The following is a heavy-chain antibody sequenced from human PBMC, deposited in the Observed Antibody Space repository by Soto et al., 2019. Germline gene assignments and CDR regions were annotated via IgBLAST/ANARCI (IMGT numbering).Heavy chain of an antibody. CDR1: GYTFTSYG. CDR2: ISAYNGNT. V-gene: IGHV1-18*01. Sequence: ASVKVSCKASGYTFTSYGISWVRQAPGQGLEWMGWISAYNGNTNYAQKLQGRVTMTTDTSTSTAYMELRSLRSDDTAVYYCARAYCSGGSCYSGRTPNPFDYWGQGTLVTVSS. J-gene: IGHJ4*02. CDR3: ARAYCSGGSCYSGRTPNPFDY. D-gene: IGHD2-15*01.